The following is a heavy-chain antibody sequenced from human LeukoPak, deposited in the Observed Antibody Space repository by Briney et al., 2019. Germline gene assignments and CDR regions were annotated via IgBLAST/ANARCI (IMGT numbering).Heavy chain of an antibody. D-gene: IGHD5-18*01. Sequence: GESLKISCKGSGYRFTSYWIGWVRQMPGQGLEWMGIIYPGDSDTRYSPSFQGQVTISADKSISTAYLQWSSLKASDTAMYYCARTVDTAMVPSLDYWGQGTLVTVSS. V-gene: IGHV5-51*01. CDR3: ARTVDTAMVPSLDY. J-gene: IGHJ4*02. CDR2: IYPGDSDT. CDR1: GYRFTSYW.